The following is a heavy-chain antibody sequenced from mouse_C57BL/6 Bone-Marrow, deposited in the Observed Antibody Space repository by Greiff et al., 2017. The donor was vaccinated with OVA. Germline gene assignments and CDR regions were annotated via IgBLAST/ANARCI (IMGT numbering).Heavy chain of an antibody. Sequence: VQLQQPGAELVRPGSSVKLSCKASGYTFTSYWMHWVKQRPIQGLEWIGNIDPSDSETHYNQKFKDKATLTVDKSSSTAYMQLSSLTSEDSAVYYCARRGVHWLRGWYYFDYWGQGTTLTVSS. CDR1: GYTFTSYW. J-gene: IGHJ2*01. V-gene: IGHV1-52*01. CDR2: IDPSDSET. CDR3: ARRGVHWLRGWYYFDY. D-gene: IGHD1-1*01.